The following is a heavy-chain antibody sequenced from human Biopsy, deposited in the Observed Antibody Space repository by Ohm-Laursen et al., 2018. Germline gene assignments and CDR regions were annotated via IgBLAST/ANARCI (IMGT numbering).Heavy chain of an antibody. CDR1: GFSLRNYG. CDR3: GEGLRNNDWGVEN. J-gene: IGHJ4*02. Sequence: SLRLSCPASGFSLRNYGLHWVRQAPGKGLAWVAVISVDGRNKYYIDSVRGRVTISRDNSKNTLYLQMNNLRAEDTAVFYCGEGLRNNDWGVENWGQGTLVTVSS. D-gene: IGHD3-9*01. CDR2: ISVDGRNK. V-gene: IGHV3-30*03.